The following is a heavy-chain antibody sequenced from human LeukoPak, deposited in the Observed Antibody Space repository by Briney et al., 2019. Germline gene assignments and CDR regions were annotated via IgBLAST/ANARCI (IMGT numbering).Heavy chain of an antibody. D-gene: IGHD2-8*01. CDR3: ASFFCTSGLCYYLDY. CDR2: INTNTGNP. CDR1: GYTFTSNA. V-gene: IGHV7-4-1*02. Sequence: ASVKVSCKASGYTFTSNALGWVRQAPGQGLEWMGWINTNTGNPTYVQGFTGRFVFSLDTSDNTAYLQISSLQAEDTAVYYCASFFCTSGLCYYLDYWGQGTLVTVSS. J-gene: IGHJ4*02.